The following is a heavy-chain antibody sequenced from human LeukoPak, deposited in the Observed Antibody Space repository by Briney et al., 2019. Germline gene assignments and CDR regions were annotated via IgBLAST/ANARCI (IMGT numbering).Heavy chain of an antibody. J-gene: IGHJ6*03. V-gene: IGHV3-43D*03. Sequence: GGSLRLSCAASGFTFDDYAMHWVRQAPGKGLEWVSLISWDGGSTYYADSVKGRFTISRDNSKNSLYLQMNSLRAEDTALYYCAKALGDSYGYYYYMDVWAKGPRSPSP. CDR3: AKALGDSYGYYYYMDV. D-gene: IGHD5-18*01. CDR2: ISWDGGST. CDR1: GFTFDDYA.